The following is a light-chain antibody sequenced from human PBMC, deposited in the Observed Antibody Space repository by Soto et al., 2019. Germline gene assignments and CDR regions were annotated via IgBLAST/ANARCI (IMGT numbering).Light chain of an antibody. CDR3: SSYTSSSTLGV. CDR1: SSDVGGCNY. V-gene: IGLV2-14*04. J-gene: IGLJ1*01. Sequence: TSSDVGGCNYVSWYQQHPGKAPKLMIYDVSNRPSGVSNRFSGSKSGNTASLTISGLQAEDEADYYCSSYTSSSTLGVFGTGTKVTVL. CDR2: DVS.